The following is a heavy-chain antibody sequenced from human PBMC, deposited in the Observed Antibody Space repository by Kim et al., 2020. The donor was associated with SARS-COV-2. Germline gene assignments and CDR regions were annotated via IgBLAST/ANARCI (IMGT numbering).Heavy chain of an antibody. D-gene: IGHD1-26*01. CDR2: T. V-gene: IGHV1-46*01. J-gene: IGHJ4*02. Sequence: TNCAQKCQGRVTMTRDTSTSTVYMELSSLRAEDTAVYYCTKYSGRNPFDYWGQGTLVTVSS. CDR3: TKYSGRNPFDY.